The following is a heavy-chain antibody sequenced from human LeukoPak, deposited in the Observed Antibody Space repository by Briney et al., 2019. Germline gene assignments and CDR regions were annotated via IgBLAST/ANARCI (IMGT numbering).Heavy chain of an antibody. CDR1: GGSISSGSYY. D-gene: IGHD3-16*01. V-gene: IGHV4-61*02. J-gene: IGHJ6*03. CDR3: ARVGGSARYYYYYMDV. CDR2: MYTSGST. Sequence: PSETLSLTCTVSGGSISSGSYYWSWIRQPAGKGLEWIGRMYTSGSTNYNPSLKSRVTISVDTSKNQFSLKLSSVTAADTAVYYYARVGGSARYYYYYMDVWGKGTTVTVSS.